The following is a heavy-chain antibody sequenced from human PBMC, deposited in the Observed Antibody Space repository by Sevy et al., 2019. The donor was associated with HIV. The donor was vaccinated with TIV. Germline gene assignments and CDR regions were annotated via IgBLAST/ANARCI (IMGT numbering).Heavy chain of an antibody. CDR3: GKIGYYDSRGYSKDALDV. D-gene: IGHD3-22*01. Sequence: GGSLRLSCATSGFTFSDHYIDWVRQAPGKGLEWVGRSRNKANGFTTAYAASVKGRFSISRGDSKNSLHLQMNSLTTDDTAVYYCGKIGYYDSRGYSKDALDVWGQGTVVTVSS. V-gene: IGHV3-72*01. J-gene: IGHJ3*01. CDR1: GFTFSDHY. CDR2: SRNKANGFTT.